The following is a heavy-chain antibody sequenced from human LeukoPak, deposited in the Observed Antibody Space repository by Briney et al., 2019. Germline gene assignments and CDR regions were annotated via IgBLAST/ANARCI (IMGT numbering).Heavy chain of an antibody. CDR1: GGSISSNSYY. V-gene: IGHV4-61*01. J-gene: IGHJ4*02. Sequence: PSETLSLTCTVSGGSISSNSYYWSWIRQPPGKGLEWIGYIYYSGSTNYNPSLKSRVTISVDTSKNQFSLKLSSVTAADTAVYYCARVGPLTTKVTTGGVDYWGQGTLVTVSS. CDR3: ARVGPLTTKVTTGGVDY. CDR2: IYYSGST. D-gene: IGHD4-17*01.